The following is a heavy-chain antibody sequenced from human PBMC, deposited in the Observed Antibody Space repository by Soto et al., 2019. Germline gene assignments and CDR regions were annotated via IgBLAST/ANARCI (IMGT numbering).Heavy chain of an antibody. CDR3: ARQNHRGLRYFDY. J-gene: IGHJ4*02. CDR1: GLTFNRYW. D-gene: IGHD3-10*01. V-gene: IGHV3-74*01. CDR2: INTNGTNS. Sequence: PGGSLRLSCAASGLTFNRYWMHWVRHAPGKGLVWVSHINTNGTNSNYADSVKGRFTVSRDNAKNSMYLKMNRLRAEDTAVYYCARQNHRGLRYFDYWGQGTLVTVSS.